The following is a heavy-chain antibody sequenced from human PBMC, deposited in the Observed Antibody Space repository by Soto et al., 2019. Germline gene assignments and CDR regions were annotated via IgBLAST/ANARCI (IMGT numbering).Heavy chain of an antibody. CDR3: AKARGGGVILDY. V-gene: IGHV3-23*01. J-gene: IGHJ4*02. Sequence: LGGYRRVCWGGSGCTPSRYSMSWVRQAPGKGLEWVSAISGSGGSTYYADSVKGRFTIARDNSKNTLYLQMNSLRAEDTAIYYCAKARGGGVILDYWGQGT. CDR1: GCTPSRYS. D-gene: IGHD3-16*02. CDR2: ISGSGGST.